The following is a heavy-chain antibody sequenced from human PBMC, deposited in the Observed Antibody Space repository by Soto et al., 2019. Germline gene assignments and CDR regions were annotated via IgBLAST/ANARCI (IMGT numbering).Heavy chain of an antibody. V-gene: IGHV1-8*01. D-gene: IGHD5-12*01. CDR2: MNPNSGNT. CDR1: GYTFNSCD. CDR3: ARGRYSGYDQYYYGMDV. Sequence: QVQLVQSGAEVKKPGASVKVSCKASGYTFNSCDVNWVRQATGQGLEWMGWMNPNSGNTGYAQKFQGRVTMTRNTSISTAYMELSSLRSEDTAVSYCARGRYSGYDQYYYGMDVWGQGTTVTVSS. J-gene: IGHJ6*02.